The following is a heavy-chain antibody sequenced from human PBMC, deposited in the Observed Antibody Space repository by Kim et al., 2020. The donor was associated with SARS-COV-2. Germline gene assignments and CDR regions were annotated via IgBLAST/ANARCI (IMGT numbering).Heavy chain of an antibody. D-gene: IGHD3-9*01. CDR1: GGSISSSSYY. V-gene: IGHV4-39*01. J-gene: IGHJ5*02. CDR2: IYYSGST. Sequence: SETLSLTCTVSGGSISSSSYYWGWIRQPPGKGLEWIGSIYYSGSTYYNPSLKSRVTISVDTSKNQFSLRLSSVTAADTAVYYCAGLVHYDILTGYFTNNWFDPWGQGTLVTVSS. CDR3: AGLVHYDILTGYFTNNWFDP.